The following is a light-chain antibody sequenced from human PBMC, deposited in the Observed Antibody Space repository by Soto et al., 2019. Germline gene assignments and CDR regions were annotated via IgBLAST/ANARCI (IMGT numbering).Light chain of an antibody. J-gene: IGKJ1*01. CDR1: QSISIY. V-gene: IGKV1-39*01. Sequence: DIQMTQSPSSLSASVGDRVTINCRASQSISIYLNWYQQKPGKAPKLLIYAASSLQSGVPSRFSGSGSGTESTLTINSLQPDDFATYYCQQYKSYWTFGQGTKGDIK. CDR2: AAS. CDR3: QQYKSYWT.